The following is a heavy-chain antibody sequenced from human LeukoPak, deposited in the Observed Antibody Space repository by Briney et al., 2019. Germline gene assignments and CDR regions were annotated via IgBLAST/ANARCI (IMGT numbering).Heavy chain of an antibody. CDR1: GFTFSTYA. D-gene: IGHD5/OR15-5a*01. V-gene: IGHV3-30*04. J-gene: IGHJ4*02. CDR3: ARDLMGHSVYDRGDY. Sequence: PGGSLRLSCAASGFTFSTYAMHWVRQAPGKGLEWVAVISYDGSSKYYADSVKGRFTISRDNSGNTLYLQMESLRGDDTALYYCARDLMGHSVYDRGDYWGRGTLVTVSS. CDR2: ISYDGSSK.